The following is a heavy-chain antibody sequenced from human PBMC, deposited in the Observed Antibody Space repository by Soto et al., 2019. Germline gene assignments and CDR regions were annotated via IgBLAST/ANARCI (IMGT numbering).Heavy chain of an antibody. CDR2: IIPISETT. J-gene: IGHJ6*02. Sequence: ASVKVSCKASGVTFSSLDINWVRQAPGQGLEWMGGIIPISETTNYAQIFQGRVSIVADKSTSTAYMELSRLRSEDTAVYYCARALLSHSYDSGGYDSYFHAMDVWGQGTPVTVS. CDR3: ARALLSHSYDSGGYDSYFHAMDV. V-gene: IGHV1-69*06. D-gene: IGHD3-22*01. CDR1: GVTFSSLD.